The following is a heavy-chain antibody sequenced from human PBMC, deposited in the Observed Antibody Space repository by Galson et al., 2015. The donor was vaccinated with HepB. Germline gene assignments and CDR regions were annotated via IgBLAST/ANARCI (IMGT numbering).Heavy chain of an antibody. V-gene: IGHV1-18*01. J-gene: IGHJ4*02. D-gene: IGHD1-1*01. CDR1: GYTFTSCS. CDR2: VSTYNDNI. CDR3: ARGSGTSNFDY. Sequence: SVKVSCKASGYTFTSCSITWVRQAPGQGLEWMGWVSTYNDNINLAQQFQGRVTMTTDTSTTTAYMELRSLRSDDTAVYYCARGSGTSNFDYWGQGTLVTVSS.